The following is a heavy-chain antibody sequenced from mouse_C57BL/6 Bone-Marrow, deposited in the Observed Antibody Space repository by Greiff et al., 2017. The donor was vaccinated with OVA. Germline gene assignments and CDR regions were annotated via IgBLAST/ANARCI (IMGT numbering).Heavy chain of an antibody. V-gene: IGHV5-6*01. CDR3: AKHYYGSSYDY. CDR1: GFTFSSYG. J-gene: IGHJ2*01. Sequence: EVQLVESGGDLVKPGGSLKLSCAASGFTFSSYGMSWVRQTPDKRLEWVATISSGGSYTYYPDSVKGRFTISRDNAKNTLYLQMISLKSEDTAMYYCAKHYYGSSYDYWGQGTTLTVSS. D-gene: IGHD1-1*01. CDR2: ISSGGSYT.